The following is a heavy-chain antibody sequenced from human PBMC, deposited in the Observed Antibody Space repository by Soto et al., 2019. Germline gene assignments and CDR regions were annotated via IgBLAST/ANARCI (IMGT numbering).Heavy chain of an antibody. D-gene: IGHD2-15*01. CDR3: ARDGGRYYLDY. J-gene: IGHJ4*02. CDR2: ISSNGGST. Sequence: EVQLVESGGGLVQPGGSLRLSCAASGFTFSSYAMHWVRQAPGKGLEYVSTISSNGGSTYYANSVKARFTISRDNSKNTLYLQMGSLRAEDMAVYFCARDGGRYYLDYWGQGTLVTVSS. CDR1: GFTFSSYA. V-gene: IGHV3-64*01.